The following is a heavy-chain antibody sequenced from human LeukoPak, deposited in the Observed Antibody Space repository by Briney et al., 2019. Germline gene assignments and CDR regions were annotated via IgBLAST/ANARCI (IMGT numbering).Heavy chain of an antibody. J-gene: IGHJ4*02. CDR3: ARAGYCSSTTCFLDS. Sequence: GESLKISCKESGYSFTSYWIARVRQMPGKGLEWMGIIYPGDSETRYSPSFQGQVTISADKSISTVHLRWSSLKASDTAMYYCARAGYCSSTTCFLDSWGQGTLVTVSS. CDR2: IYPGDSET. V-gene: IGHV5-51*01. CDR1: GYSFTSYW. D-gene: IGHD2-2*01.